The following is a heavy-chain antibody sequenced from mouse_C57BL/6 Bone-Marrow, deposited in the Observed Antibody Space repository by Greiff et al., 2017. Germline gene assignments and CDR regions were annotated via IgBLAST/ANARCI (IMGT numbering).Heavy chain of an antibody. CDR2: INPSSGYT. CDR1: GYTFTSYW. D-gene: IGHD1-1*01. J-gene: IGHJ3*01. Sequence: VQLQQSGAELAKPGASVKLSCKASGYTFTSYWMHWVKQRPGQGLEWIGYINPSSGYTKYNQKFKDKATLTADKSSSTAYMQLSSLTYEDAAVYYCARRENYYGSPFAYWGQGTLVTVSA. CDR3: ARRENYYGSPFAY. V-gene: IGHV1-7*01.